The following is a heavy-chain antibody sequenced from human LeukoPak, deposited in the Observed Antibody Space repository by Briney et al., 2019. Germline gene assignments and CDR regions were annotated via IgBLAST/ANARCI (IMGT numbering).Heavy chain of an antibody. CDR2: IYHSGST. Sequence: SETLSLTCAVSFVSINSGSYYWGWTRQPPEKGLEWIGSIYHSGSTYYNPSLKSRVTISVDTSKNQFSLKLISVTAADTAIYDCARPYKNWGFVNWGQGTLVTVSS. J-gene: IGHJ4*02. D-gene: IGHD7-27*01. CDR1: FVSINSGSYY. V-gene: IGHV4-39*01. CDR3: ARPYKNWGFVN.